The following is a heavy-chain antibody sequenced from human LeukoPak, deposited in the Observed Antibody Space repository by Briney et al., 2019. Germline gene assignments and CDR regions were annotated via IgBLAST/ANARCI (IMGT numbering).Heavy chain of an antibody. V-gene: IGHV1-2*02. D-gene: IGHD3-10*01. Sequence: VASVKVSCKASGYTFIGYYIHWVRQAPGQGLEWMGWINPNSGGTNYAQKFQGRVTVTRDTSITTAYMELSRLRSDDTAVYYCASGREYYGSGSHDDAFDIWGQGTMVTVSS. CDR2: INPNSGGT. CDR1: GYTFIGYY. CDR3: ASGREYYGSGSHDDAFDI. J-gene: IGHJ3*02.